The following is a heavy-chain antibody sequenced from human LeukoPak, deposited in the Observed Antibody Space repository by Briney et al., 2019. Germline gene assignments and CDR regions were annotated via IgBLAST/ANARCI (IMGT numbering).Heavy chain of an antibody. J-gene: IGHJ6*03. CDR2: ISSSGSYI. V-gene: IGHV3-21*01. D-gene: IGHD1-26*01. Sequence: GGSLRLSCAASAFTFSSYSMNWVRQAPGKGLEWVSSISSSGSYIYYADSVKGRFTISRDNAKNSLYLQMNSLRAEDTAVYYCARDSGIVGASFYYYYYMDVWGKGTTVTVSS. CDR1: AFTFSSYS. CDR3: ARDSGIVGASFYYYYYMDV.